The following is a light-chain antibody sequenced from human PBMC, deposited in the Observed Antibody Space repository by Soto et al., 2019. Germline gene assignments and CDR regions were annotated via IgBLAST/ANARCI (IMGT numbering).Light chain of an antibody. CDR2: ATS. CDR3: QQSYSIPYT. CDR1: QSVSND. J-gene: IGKJ2*01. Sequence: DIQMTQSPSSLSASIGDRVTITCRASQSVSNDLNWYQQDPGKAPKILIYATSSLQSGVLSRFSGSGSGTDFTLTISSLQPEDFATYYCQQSYSIPYTFGQGTNLEI. V-gene: IGKV1-39*01.